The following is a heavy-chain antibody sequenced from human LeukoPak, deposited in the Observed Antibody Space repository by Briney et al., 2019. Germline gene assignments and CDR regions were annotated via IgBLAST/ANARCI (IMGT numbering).Heavy chain of an antibody. V-gene: IGHV1-8*03. CDR2: MNPSSGST. D-gene: IGHD2-15*01. CDR1: GYTFTSYD. CDR3: ARGRSATRMDV. Sequence: ASVKVSCKASGYTFTSYDINWVRQATGQGLEWMGWMNPSSGSTGYAQKFQGRVTITRNTSISTAYMELSTLRSEDTAVYYCARGRSATRMDVWGKGTTVTVSS. J-gene: IGHJ6*04.